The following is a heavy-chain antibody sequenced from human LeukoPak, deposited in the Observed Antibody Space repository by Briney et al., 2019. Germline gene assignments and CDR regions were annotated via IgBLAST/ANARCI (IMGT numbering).Heavy chain of an antibody. V-gene: IGHV3-48*03. CDR2: ISSSGSTI. Sequence: GGSLRLSCAAPGFTFSSYEMNWVRQAPGKGLEWVSYISSSGSTIYYADSVKGRFTISRDNAKNSLYLQMNSLRAEDTAVYYCARDLPGELFYYYYGMDVWGKGTTVTVSS. D-gene: IGHD3-10*01. CDR3: ARDLPGELFYYYYGMDV. CDR1: GFTFSSYE. J-gene: IGHJ6*04.